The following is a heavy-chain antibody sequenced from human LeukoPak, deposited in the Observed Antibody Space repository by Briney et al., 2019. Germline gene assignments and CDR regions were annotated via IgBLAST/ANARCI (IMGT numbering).Heavy chain of an antibody. D-gene: IGHD1-26*01. CDR1: GFTFSNYE. CDR3: ARGRVGTTTPFDY. CDR2: ISSGGSTI. Sequence: GGSLRLSCAASGFTFSNYEMNWVRQAPGKGLEWVSYISSGGSTIYYADSVKGRFTISRDNAKNSLFLQMNSLRAEDTAVYYCARGRVGTTTPFDYWGQGTLVTASS. J-gene: IGHJ4*02. V-gene: IGHV3-48*03.